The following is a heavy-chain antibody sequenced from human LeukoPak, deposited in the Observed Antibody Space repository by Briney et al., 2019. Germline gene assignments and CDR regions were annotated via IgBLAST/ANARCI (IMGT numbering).Heavy chain of an antibody. Sequence: ASVKVSCKSSGATSSSYAISWVRQAPGQGLEWVGRITPTLDLAFYAQKFQGRVTLTADRSTSTAYLELTGLRSDDTAVYYCARPGVAARPDEFGYWGQGTLVTVSS. CDR3: ARPGVAARPDEFGY. J-gene: IGHJ4*02. D-gene: IGHD6-6*01. CDR1: GATSSSYA. V-gene: IGHV1-69*10. CDR2: ITPTLDLA.